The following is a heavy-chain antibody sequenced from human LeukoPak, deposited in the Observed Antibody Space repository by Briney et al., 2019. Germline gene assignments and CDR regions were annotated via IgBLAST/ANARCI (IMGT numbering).Heavy chain of an antibody. CDR1: GGSISSSSYY. V-gene: IGHV4-39*01. D-gene: IGHD5-12*01. Sequence: SETLSLTCTVSGGSISSSSYYWGWIRQPPGKGLEWIGSIYYSGSTYYNPSLKSRVTISVDTSKNQFSLKLSSVTAADTAVYYCASLEWLRHIWSWEVGSRFDYWGQGTLVTVSS. CDR3: ASLEWLRHIWSWEVGSRFDY. J-gene: IGHJ4*02. CDR2: IYYSGST.